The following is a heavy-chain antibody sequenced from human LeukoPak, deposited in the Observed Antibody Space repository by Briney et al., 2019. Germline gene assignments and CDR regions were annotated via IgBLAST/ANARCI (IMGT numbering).Heavy chain of an antibody. D-gene: IGHD2/OR15-2a*01. CDR3: ARDLSGRFDY. V-gene: IGHV4-59*11. CDR1: GDSISSHY. Sequence: PSETLSPTSFVSGDSISSHYWSWLRQPPGKGLGWIGYISYTGSTNYNPSLKSRVTISVDTSTNQLSLRLSSVTAADTAVYYCARDLSGRFDYWGQGTLVTVSS. J-gene: IGHJ4*02. CDR2: ISYTGST.